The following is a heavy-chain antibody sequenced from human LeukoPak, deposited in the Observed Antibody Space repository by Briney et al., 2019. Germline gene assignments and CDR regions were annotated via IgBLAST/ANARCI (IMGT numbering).Heavy chain of an antibody. Sequence: SETLSLTCTVSGGSINSYYWSWIRQPAGKGLEWIGRIYSSGATNYNPSLKSRVTMSVDTSKNQFSLKLNSVTAADTAVYFCARVSSGWSYYFDYWGQGALVTVSS. CDR1: GGSINSYY. J-gene: IGHJ4*02. CDR2: IYSSGAT. CDR3: ARVSSGWSYYFDY. D-gene: IGHD6-19*01. V-gene: IGHV4-4*07.